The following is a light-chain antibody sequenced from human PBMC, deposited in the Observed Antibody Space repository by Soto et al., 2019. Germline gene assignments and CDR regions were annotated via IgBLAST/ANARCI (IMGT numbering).Light chain of an antibody. J-gene: IGKJ2*01. V-gene: IGKV1D-13*01. Sequence: AIQLTQSPSSLSASVGDRVTITCRASQGISSALAWYQQKPGKAPKLLIYAASSLESVVPSRFSGSGSGTDFTLTISNLQPEDFATYYCQQFNNFPATFGQGTKLEIK. CDR2: AAS. CDR1: QGISSA. CDR3: QQFNNFPAT.